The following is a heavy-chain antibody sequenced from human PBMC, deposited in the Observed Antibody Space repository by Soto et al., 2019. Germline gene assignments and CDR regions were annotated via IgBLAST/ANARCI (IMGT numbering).Heavy chain of an antibody. CDR2: INAGNGNT. D-gene: IGHD2-2*01. V-gene: IGHV1-3*01. CDR3: ARGCLVPAAILRYFDC. CDR1: GYTFTSYA. Sequence: GASVKVSCKASGYTFTSYAMHWVRQAPGQRLEWMGWINAGNGNTKYSQKFQGRVTITRDTSASTAYMELSSLRSEDTAVYYCARGCLVPAAILRYFDCWGQGTLVTLFS. J-gene: IGHJ4*02.